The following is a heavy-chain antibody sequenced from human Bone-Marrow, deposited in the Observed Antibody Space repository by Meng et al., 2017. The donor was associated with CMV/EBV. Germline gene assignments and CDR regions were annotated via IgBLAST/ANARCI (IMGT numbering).Heavy chain of an antibody. CDR2: TYYRSKWYN. CDR1: GDSVSSNSAA. CDR3: AREAGYCSGGSCAHVS. V-gene: IGHV6-1*01. J-gene: IGHJ4*02. Sequence: SQTLSLTCAISGDSVSSNSAAWNWIRQSPSRGLEWLGRTYYRSKWYNDYAVSVKSRIIINPDTSKNQFSLQLNSVTPEDTAVYYCAREAGYCSGGSCAHVSWGQGTLVTVSS. D-gene: IGHD2-15*01.